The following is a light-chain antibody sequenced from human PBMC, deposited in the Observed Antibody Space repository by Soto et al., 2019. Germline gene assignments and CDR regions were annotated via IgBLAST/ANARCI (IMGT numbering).Light chain of an antibody. V-gene: IGKV3-11*01. CDR2: DAS. CDR3: LQHNSYPLT. Sequence: EIVLTQSPATLSLSPGERATLSCRASQSVSSYLAWYQQKPGQAPRLLIYDASSRATGIPARFSGSGSGTDFTLTISSLDPEDFATYYCLQHNSYPLTFSQGTKVEIK. J-gene: IGKJ1*01. CDR1: QSVSSY.